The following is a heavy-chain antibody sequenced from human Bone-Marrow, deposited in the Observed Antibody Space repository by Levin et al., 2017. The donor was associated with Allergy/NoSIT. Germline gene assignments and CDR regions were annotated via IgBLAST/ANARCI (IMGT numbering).Heavy chain of an antibody. CDR1: GGSLTSFY. CDR2: IYYDGTT. CDR3: GGHMAAVVRWFAP. V-gene: IGHV4-59*08. Sequence: SQTLSLTCTVSGGSLTSFYWSWIRQSPAKGLEWIGYIYYDGTTNYNPSLKSRVTMSVDTSKYQFSLRLTSVTAADTAVYYCGGHMAAVVRWFAPWGQGTLVTVSS. D-gene: IGHD3-10*02. J-gene: IGHJ5*02.